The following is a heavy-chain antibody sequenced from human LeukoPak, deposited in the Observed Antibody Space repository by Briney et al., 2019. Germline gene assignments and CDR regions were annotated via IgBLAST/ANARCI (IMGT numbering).Heavy chain of an antibody. CDR3: ARTLSEYSSSSLGY. J-gene: IGHJ4*02. CDR1: GGSISSYY. Sequence: SETLSLTCTVSGGSISSYYWSWIRQPPGKGLEWIGNIYYSGSTNYNPSLKSRDTISVDTSKNQFSLKLSSVTAADTAVYYCARTLSEYSSSSLGYWGQGTLVTVSS. V-gene: IGHV4-59*01. CDR2: IYYSGST. D-gene: IGHD6-6*01.